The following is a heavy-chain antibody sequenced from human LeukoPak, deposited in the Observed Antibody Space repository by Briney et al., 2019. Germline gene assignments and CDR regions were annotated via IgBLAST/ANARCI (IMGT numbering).Heavy chain of an antibody. CDR2: IYGSESI. Sequence: SETLSLTCTVSGASISIYYWSWIRQPAGKGLEWIGCIYGSESINYNPSLKSRVTMSVDTSKNQFSQKLSSVTAADTAVYYCARVNSGWYGRLDYWGPGTLVTVSS. CDR3: ARVNSGWYGRLDY. V-gene: IGHV4-4*07. D-gene: IGHD6-19*01. J-gene: IGHJ4*02. CDR1: GASISIYY.